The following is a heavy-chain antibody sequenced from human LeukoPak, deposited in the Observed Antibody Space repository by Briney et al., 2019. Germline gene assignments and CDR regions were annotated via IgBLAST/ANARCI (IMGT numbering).Heavy chain of an antibody. Sequence: ASVKVSCKASGHTFTGYYMHWVRQAPGQGLEWMGWINPNTGGTNYAQRFQGRVTLTRDTSISTAYMELSRLRSDDTAVYYCARFDIVVIGFDPWGQGTLVTVSS. J-gene: IGHJ5*02. V-gene: IGHV1-2*02. D-gene: IGHD2-15*01. CDR3: ARFDIVVIGFDP. CDR2: INPNTGGT. CDR1: GHTFTGYY.